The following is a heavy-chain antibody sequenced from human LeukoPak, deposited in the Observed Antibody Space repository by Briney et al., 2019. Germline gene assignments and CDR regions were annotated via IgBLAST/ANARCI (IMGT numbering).Heavy chain of an antibody. CDR1: GFTFSSYS. J-gene: IGHJ4*02. V-gene: IGHV3-48*01. CDR2: ISSSSSTI. D-gene: IGHD6-13*01. CDR3: AMSGYSSSRFDY. Sequence: GGSLRLSCAASGFTFSSYSMNWVRQAPGEGLEWVSYISSSSSTIYYADSVKGRFIISRDNAKNSLHLQMNSLRAEDTAVYYCAMSGYSSSRFDYWGQGTLVTVSS.